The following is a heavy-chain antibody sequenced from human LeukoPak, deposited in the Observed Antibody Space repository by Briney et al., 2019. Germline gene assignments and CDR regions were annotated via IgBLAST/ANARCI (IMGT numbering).Heavy chain of an antibody. Sequence: GGTLRLSCAASGFTFSNYGMNWVRQAPGKGLEWVSAISGSGGGTFYADSVKGRFTISRDNSKNTLYLQMNSLRAEDTAVYYCAKSIRLGTGYAFDYWGQGTLVTVSS. CDR1: GFTFSNYG. J-gene: IGHJ4*02. CDR3: AKSIRLGTGYAFDY. CDR2: ISGSGGGT. D-gene: IGHD3/OR15-3a*01. V-gene: IGHV3-23*01.